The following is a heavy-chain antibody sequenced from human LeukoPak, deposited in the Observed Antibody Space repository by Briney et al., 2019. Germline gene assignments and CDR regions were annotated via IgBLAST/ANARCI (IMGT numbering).Heavy chain of an antibody. CDR1: GYTFTSYD. J-gene: IGHJ4*02. Sequence: ASVKVSCKASGYTFTSYDINWVRQATGQGLEWMGWMNPNSGNTGYVQKFQGRVTMTRNTSISTAYMELSSLRSEDTAVYYCARGPVGYYYGSGSYIDYWGQGTLVTVSS. CDR2: MNPNSGNT. V-gene: IGHV1-8*01. CDR3: ARGPVGYYYGSGSYIDY. D-gene: IGHD3-10*01.